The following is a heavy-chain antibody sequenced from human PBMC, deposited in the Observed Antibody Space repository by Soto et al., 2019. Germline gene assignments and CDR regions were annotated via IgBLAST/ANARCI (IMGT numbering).Heavy chain of an antibody. Sequence: GGSLRLSCAGSGFTFGDSYMSWIRQAPGKGLEWLSYISPGSRYPAYADSVKGRFTISRDNAKRSLYLQMMSLTAEDTAIYYCVRGGGGGRFDPWGQGTMVTVSS. CDR1: GFTFGDSY. V-gene: IGHV3-11*06. CDR3: VRGGGGGRFDP. D-gene: IGHD2-15*01. J-gene: IGHJ5*02. CDR2: ISPGSRYP.